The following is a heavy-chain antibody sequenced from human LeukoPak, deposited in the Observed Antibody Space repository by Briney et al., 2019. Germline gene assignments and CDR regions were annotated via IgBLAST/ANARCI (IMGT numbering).Heavy chain of an antibody. J-gene: IGHJ6*02. CDR1: GYTFTGYY. V-gene: IGHV1-2*02. CDR3: ATSSAAATQNYHYYGMDV. D-gene: IGHD2-15*01. CDR2: INPNSGGT. Sequence: ASVKVSCKAFGYTFTGYYIHWVRQAPGQGLEWMGWINPNSGGTNYAQKFQGRVTMTRDTSISTAYMELSSLLSDDTAVYHCATSSAAATQNYHYYGMDVCGQGTTVTVSS.